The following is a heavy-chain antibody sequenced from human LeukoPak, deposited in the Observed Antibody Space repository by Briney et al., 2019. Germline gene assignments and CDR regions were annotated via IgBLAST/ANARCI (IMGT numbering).Heavy chain of an antibody. CDR3: ATLIAAADHTWFDP. J-gene: IGHJ5*02. V-gene: IGHV1-24*01. Sequence: ASVKVSCKVSGYTVIDLSIHWVRQAPGKGLEWMAAFDPEDGERFYAQKFQGRVTLTEDTSTDTAYMELSSLRSEDTAVYYCATLIAAADHTWFDPWGRGTLVTVSS. CDR2: FDPEDGER. D-gene: IGHD6-13*01. CDR1: GYTVIDLS.